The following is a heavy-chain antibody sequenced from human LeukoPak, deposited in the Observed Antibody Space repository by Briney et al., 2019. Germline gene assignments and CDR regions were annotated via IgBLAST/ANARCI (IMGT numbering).Heavy chain of an antibody. Sequence: SETLSLTCTVSGGSISSSDFWWGWIRQPPGKGLEWITNFYYNGSPYYNPSLEGRVTISVDASKNQFSLKLSSVIAADTAMYYCARRGQSTAWSFDYWSQGTLVTVSS. J-gene: IGHJ4*02. CDR1: GGSISSSDFW. V-gene: IGHV4-39*01. CDR3: ARRGQSTAWSFDY. D-gene: IGHD3-3*01. CDR2: FYYNGSP.